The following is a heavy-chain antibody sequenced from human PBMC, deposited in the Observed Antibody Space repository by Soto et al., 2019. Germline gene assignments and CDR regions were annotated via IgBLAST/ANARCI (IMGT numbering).Heavy chain of an antibody. CDR3: ASGYTYGQFDY. CDR2: IKQDGSEK. CDR1: GFTFSSYW. V-gene: IGHV3-7*02. J-gene: IGHJ4*02. Sequence: EVQLVESGGDLVQPGGSLRLSCAASGFTFSSYWMSWVRQAPGKGLEWVANIKQDGSEKYYADSVKGRFTISRDNAKNSLYLQMSSLRAEDTAVYYCASGYTYGQFDYWGQGTLVTVSS. D-gene: IGHD5-18*01.